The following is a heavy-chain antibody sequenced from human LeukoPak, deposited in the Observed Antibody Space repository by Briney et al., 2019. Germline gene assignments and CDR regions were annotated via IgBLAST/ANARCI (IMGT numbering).Heavy chain of an antibody. Sequence: ASVKVSCKASGYTFTRYYMHWLRQAPGQGLQWMGIINPSGGSTTYAQKFQGRVTMTRDTPTVTAYMELSSLRSEDTAVYYCARGKAASGDVFDFWGQGTMVTVSS. J-gene: IGHJ3*01. CDR3: ARGKAASGDVFDF. CDR1: GYTFTRYY. V-gene: IGHV1-46*01. CDR2: INPSGGST. D-gene: IGHD2-15*01.